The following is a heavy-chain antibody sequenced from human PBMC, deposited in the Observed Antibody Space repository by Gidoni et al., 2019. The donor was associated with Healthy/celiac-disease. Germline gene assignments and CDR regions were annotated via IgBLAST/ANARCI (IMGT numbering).Heavy chain of an antibody. Sequence: QVTLKESGPVLVKPTETLTLTCTVSGFSLSNARMGVSWIRQPPGKALEWLAHIFSNDEKYYSTSLKSRLTISKDTSKSQVVLTMNNMDHLDTATYDCARIRKAARAAGNYFDYWGQGTLVTVSS. J-gene: IGHJ4*02. D-gene: IGHD6-6*01. CDR1: GFSLSNARMG. CDR3: ARIRKAARAAGNYFDY. V-gene: IGHV2-26*01. CDR2: IFSNDEK.